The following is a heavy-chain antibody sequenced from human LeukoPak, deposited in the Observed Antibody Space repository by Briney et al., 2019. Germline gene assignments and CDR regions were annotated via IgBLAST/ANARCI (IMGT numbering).Heavy chain of an antibody. CDR2: IKQDGSEK. Sequence: GGSLRLSCAASGFTFSSYWMSWVRQAPGKGLEWVANIKQDGSEKYYVDSVKGRFTISRDNAKNSLYLQMNSLRAEDTAVYYCARDGGYDSSGLDYWGQGTLVTVSS. V-gene: IGHV3-7*01. D-gene: IGHD3-22*01. CDR3: ARDGGYDSSGLDY. CDR1: GFTFSSYW. J-gene: IGHJ4*02.